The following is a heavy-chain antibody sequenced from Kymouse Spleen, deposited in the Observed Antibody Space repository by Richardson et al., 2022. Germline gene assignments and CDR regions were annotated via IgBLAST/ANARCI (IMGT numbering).Heavy chain of an antibody. CDR2: ISGSGGST. V-gene: IGHV3-23*04. D-gene: IGHD3-10*01. CDR1: GFTFSSYA. Sequence: EVQLVESGGGLVQPGGSLRLSCAASGFTFSSYAMSWVRQAPGKGLEWVSAISGSGGSTYYADSVKGRFTISRDNSKNTLYLQMNSLRAEDTAVYYCAKTYYYGSGSYSPCDYWGQGTLVTVSS. J-gene: IGHJ4*02. CDR3: AKTYYYGSGSYSPCDY.